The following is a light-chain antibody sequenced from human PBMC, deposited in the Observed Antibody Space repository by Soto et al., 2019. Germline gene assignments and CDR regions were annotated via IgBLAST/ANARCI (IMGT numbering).Light chain of an antibody. Sequence: EIVLTQSPATLSLSPGERATLSCRASQSVGSYLAWYQQKPGQAPRLLIYDASNRATGIPARFSGSGSGTDFTLTISSLEPEDVAVYYCQQRSNWPPLTFGQGTKVEIK. CDR2: DAS. CDR1: QSVGSY. CDR3: QQRSNWPPLT. V-gene: IGKV3-11*01. J-gene: IGKJ1*01.